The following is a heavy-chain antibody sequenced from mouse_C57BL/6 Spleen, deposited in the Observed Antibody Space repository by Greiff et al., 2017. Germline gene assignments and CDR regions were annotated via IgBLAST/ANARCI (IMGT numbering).Heavy chain of an antibody. J-gene: IGHJ4*01. Sequence: VQLKESGGGLVQPKGSLKLSCAASGFSFNTYAMNWVRQAPGKGLEWVARIRSKSNNYATYYADSVKDRFTISRDDSESMLYLQMNNLKTEDTAMYYCERHPSYCGNIYYAMDYWGQGTSVTVSS. CDR1: GFSFNTYA. CDR2: IRSKSNNYAT. D-gene: IGHD2-10*01. CDR3: ERHPSYCGNIYYAMDY. V-gene: IGHV10-1*01.